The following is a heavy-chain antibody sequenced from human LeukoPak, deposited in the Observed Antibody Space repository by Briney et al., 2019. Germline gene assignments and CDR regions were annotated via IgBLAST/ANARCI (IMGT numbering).Heavy chain of an antibody. J-gene: IGHJ6*02. V-gene: IGHV1-69*01. CDR2: IIPIFGTA. CDR1: GGTFSSYA. CDR3: VRGVAVAGYYYYYGMDV. Sequence: SVKVSCKASGGTFSSYAISWVRQAPGQGLEWMGGIIPIFGTANYAQKFQGRVTITADESTSTAYMELSSLRSEDTAVYYCVRGVAVAGYYYYYGMDVWGQGTTVTVSS. D-gene: IGHD6-19*01.